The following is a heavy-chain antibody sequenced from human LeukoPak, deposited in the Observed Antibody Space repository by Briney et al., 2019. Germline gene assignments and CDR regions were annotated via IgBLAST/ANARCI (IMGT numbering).Heavy chain of an antibody. V-gene: IGHV3-53*05. J-gene: IGHJ4*02. D-gene: IGHD3-9*01. CDR1: GLSVSNNY. Sequence: GGSLRLSCAPSGLSVSNNYMSWVRQAPGKGLGWVSVIYSGGSTYYVDSVRGRFTISRDNSKNTLYLQMSSLRAGDTAVYYCVKGFYDILTAYWGGGDYGGQGSLVTVSS. CDR2: IYSGGST. CDR3: VKGFYDILTAYWGGGDY.